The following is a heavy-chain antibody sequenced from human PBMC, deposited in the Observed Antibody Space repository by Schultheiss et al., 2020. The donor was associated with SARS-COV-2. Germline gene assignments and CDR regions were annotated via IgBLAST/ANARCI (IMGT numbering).Heavy chain of an antibody. Sequence: SETLSLTCTVSGDSISSYYWSWIRQPPGKGLEWIGYIYYSGSTNYNPSLKSRVTISVDTSKNQFSLKLSSVTAADTAVYYCARFDWNYSHNWFDPWGQGTLVTVSS. CDR3: ARFDWNYSHNWFDP. D-gene: IGHD1-7*01. CDR1: GDSISSYY. V-gene: IGHV4-59*12. J-gene: IGHJ5*02. CDR2: IYYSGST.